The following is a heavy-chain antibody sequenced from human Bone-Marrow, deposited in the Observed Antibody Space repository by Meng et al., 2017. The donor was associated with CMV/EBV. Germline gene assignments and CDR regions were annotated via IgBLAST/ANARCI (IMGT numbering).Heavy chain of an antibody. D-gene: IGHD3-22*01. CDR2: IYHSGST. CDR3: AREKSGLYYYDSSGYYGL. J-gene: IGHJ4*02. V-gene: IGHV4-4*02. Sequence: SISSSNWGSWVRQPPGKGLEWIGEIYHSGSTNYNPSLKSRVTISVDKSKNQFSLKLSSVTAADTAVYYCAREKSGLYYYDSSGYYGLWGQGTLVTVSS. CDR1: SISSSNW.